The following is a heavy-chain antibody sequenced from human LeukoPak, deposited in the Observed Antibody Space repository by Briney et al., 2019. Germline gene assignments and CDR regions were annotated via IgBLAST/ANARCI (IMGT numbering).Heavy chain of an antibody. Sequence: GGSLRLSCAASGFILGGFDVHWVRQAYGKGLEWVGRIKTKREGDATAYAASVKGRFTLSRDDSKTTAYLQMNSLRTEDTAVYYCTRRDCTTFQCFSFDYWGQGILVTVSS. D-gene: IGHD2/OR15-2a*01. V-gene: IGHV3-73*01. J-gene: IGHJ4*02. CDR3: TRRDCTTFQCFSFDY. CDR1: GFILGGFD. CDR2: IKTKREGDAT.